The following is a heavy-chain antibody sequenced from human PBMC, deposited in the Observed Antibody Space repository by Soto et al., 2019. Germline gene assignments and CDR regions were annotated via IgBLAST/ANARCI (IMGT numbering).Heavy chain of an antibody. Sequence: SETLSLTCTVSGGSISSYYWSWIRQPPGKGLEWIGYIYYSGSTNYNPSLKSRVTISVDTSKNQFSLKLSSVTAADTAVYYCARERYSSSWYKFGPPPHNWFDPWGQGTLVTVSS. J-gene: IGHJ5*02. CDR2: IYYSGST. CDR1: GGSISSYY. CDR3: ARERYSSSWYKFGPPPHNWFDP. D-gene: IGHD6-13*01. V-gene: IGHV4-59*01.